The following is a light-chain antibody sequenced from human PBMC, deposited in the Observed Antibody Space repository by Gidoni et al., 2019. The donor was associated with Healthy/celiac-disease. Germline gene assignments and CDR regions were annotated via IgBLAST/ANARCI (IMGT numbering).Light chain of an antibody. CDR2: DAS. CDR1: QSVSSY. Sequence: EIVLTQSPATLSLSPGERATLSCRASQSVSSYLAWYQQKPGQAPRLLIYDASNRATGIPARVSGSGSGTDFTLTISSLEPEDFAVYYCQQRSNWRLTFGGGTKVEIK. CDR3: QQRSNWRLT. J-gene: IGKJ4*01. V-gene: IGKV3-11*01.